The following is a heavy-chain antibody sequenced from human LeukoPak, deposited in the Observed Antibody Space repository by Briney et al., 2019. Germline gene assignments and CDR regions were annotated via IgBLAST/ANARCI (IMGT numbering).Heavy chain of an antibody. D-gene: IGHD6-19*01. CDR1: GFTFSSYW. CDR3: ARGRSSGWPGSFDY. Sequence: GGSLRLPCAASGFTFSSYWMSWVRQAPGKGLEWVANIKHDGGEMSYVDSVKGRYTISRDNAKNSLYLQMNSLRPVDTAVYYCARGRSSGWPGSFDYRGPGTMTSVS. J-gene: IGHJ4*02. CDR2: IKHDGGEM. V-gene: IGHV3-7*01.